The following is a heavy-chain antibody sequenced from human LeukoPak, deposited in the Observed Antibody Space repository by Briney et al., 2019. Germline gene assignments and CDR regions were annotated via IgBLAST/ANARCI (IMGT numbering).Heavy chain of an antibody. CDR1: GGTFSSYA. Sequence: SVKVSCKASGGTFSSYAISWVRQAPGQGLEWMGGIIPIFGTANYAQKFQGRVTITRDTSTSTVYMELSSLRSEDTAVYYCARVREMATIGFDYWGQGTLVTVSS. V-gene: IGHV1-69*05. D-gene: IGHD5-24*01. CDR3: ARVREMATIGFDY. CDR2: IIPIFGTA. J-gene: IGHJ4*02.